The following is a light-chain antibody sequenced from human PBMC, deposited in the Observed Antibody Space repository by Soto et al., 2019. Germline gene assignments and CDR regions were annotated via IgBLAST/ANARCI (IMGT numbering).Light chain of an antibody. Sequence: EILLTQSPATLSVSPGERATLSCRASQGISSLLAWYQQKPGQAPRLLIYAASTRAAGIPARFSGSGSGTDFTLTISSLQSEDFEFYYCQQYYDWPITFGQGTRLEIK. CDR1: QGISSL. V-gene: IGKV3-15*01. CDR3: QQYYDWPIT. CDR2: AAS. J-gene: IGKJ5*01.